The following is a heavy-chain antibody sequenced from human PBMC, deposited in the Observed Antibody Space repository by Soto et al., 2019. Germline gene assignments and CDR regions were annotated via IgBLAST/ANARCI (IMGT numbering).Heavy chain of an antibody. Sequence: SVKVSCKASGGTFSSYAISWVRQAPGQGLEWMGGIIPIFGTANYAQKFQGRVTITADESTSTAYMELSSLRSEDTAVYYCARAGDGYCSGGSCYSQIDYWGQGTLVTVSS. CDR1: GGTFSSYA. CDR2: IIPIFGTA. D-gene: IGHD2-15*01. CDR3: ARAGDGYCSGGSCYSQIDY. J-gene: IGHJ4*02. V-gene: IGHV1-69*13.